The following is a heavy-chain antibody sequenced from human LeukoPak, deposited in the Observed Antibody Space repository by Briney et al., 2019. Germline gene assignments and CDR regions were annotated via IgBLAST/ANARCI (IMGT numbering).Heavy chain of an antibody. CDR3: AREPTIPYFDY. D-gene: IGHD4/OR15-4a*01. Sequence: GGSLRLSCAASGFTFSTYEMNWVRQAPGMGLEWVSYISSSGTVIYYADSVKGRFTISRDNAKKSLYLQMNSLRAEDTAVYYCAREPTIPYFDYWGQGTLVTVPS. J-gene: IGHJ4*02. CDR1: GFTFSTYE. CDR2: ISSSGTVI. V-gene: IGHV3-48*03.